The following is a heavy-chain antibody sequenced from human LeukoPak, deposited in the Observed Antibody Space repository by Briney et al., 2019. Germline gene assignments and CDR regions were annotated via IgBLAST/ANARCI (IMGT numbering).Heavy chain of an antibody. CDR2: INHSGST. Sequence: SETLSLTCAVYGRSFSGYYWSWIRQPPGKGLEWIGEINHSGSTNYNPSLKSRVTISVDTSKNQFSLKLSSVTAADTAVYYCARGPLYYDFWSGQGRYYYYMDVWGKGTTVTVSS. V-gene: IGHV4-34*01. CDR3: ARGPLYYDFWSGQGRYYYYMDV. D-gene: IGHD3-3*01. CDR1: GRSFSGYY. J-gene: IGHJ6*03.